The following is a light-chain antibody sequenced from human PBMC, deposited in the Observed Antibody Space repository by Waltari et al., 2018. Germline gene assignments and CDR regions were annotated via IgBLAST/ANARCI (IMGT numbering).Light chain of an antibody. Sequence: DIVMTQSPDSLAVSLGERATLFCNSSQSVLDIPKNRNYLALFQQRPGRPPPLLVYWASARDPGVPGRFRGSGSGTDFTLTISSLQPEDFATYYCQDLNDFPFTFGQGTKLEI. CDR2: WAS. V-gene: IGKV4-1*01. CDR1: QSVLDIPKNRNY. J-gene: IGKJ2*01. CDR3: QDLNDFPFT.